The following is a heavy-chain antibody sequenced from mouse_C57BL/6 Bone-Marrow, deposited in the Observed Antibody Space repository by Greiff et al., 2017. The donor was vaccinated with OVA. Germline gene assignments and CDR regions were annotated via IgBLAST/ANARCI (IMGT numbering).Heavy chain of an antibody. Sequence: QVQLQQPGAELVKPGASVKMSCKASGYTFTSYWITWVKQRPGQGLEWIGDIYPGSGSTNYNEKFKSKATLTVVTSSSTAYMQLSSLTSEDSAVYYCARKQLRWLAYWGQGTLVTVSA. CDR3: ARKQLRWLAY. V-gene: IGHV1-55*01. CDR2: IYPGSGST. J-gene: IGHJ3*01. CDR1: GYTFTSYW. D-gene: IGHD3-2*02.